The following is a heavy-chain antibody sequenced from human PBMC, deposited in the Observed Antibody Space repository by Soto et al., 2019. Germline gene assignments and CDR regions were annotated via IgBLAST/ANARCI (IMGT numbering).Heavy chain of an antibody. CDR3: VKDNVGVYCSGGSCYFDY. Sequence: EVHLVESGGGLAQPGRXLRLSCVASGFSLDHYAMHWVRQAPGKGLEWVSGISWDSGVIDYADSVRGRFTISRDNAKNSLYLQMTSLRAEDTALYYCVKDNVGVYCSGGSCYFDYWGQGSLVTVSS. V-gene: IGHV3-9*01. CDR1: GFSLDHYA. CDR2: ISWDSGVI. J-gene: IGHJ4*02. D-gene: IGHD2-15*01.